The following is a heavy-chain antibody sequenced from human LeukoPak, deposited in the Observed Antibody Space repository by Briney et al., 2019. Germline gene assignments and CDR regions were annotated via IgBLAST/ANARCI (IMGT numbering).Heavy chain of an antibody. Sequence: SVKVSCKASGGTFSSYAISWVRQAPGQGLEWMGGIIPIFGTANYAQKFQGRVTITADESTSTAYMELSSLRSEDTAVYYCARDPGLRYYYDSSNQAFDIWGQGTMVTVSS. D-gene: IGHD3-22*01. V-gene: IGHV1-69*13. CDR1: GGTFSSYA. J-gene: IGHJ3*02. CDR2: IIPIFGTA. CDR3: ARDPGLRYYYDSSNQAFDI.